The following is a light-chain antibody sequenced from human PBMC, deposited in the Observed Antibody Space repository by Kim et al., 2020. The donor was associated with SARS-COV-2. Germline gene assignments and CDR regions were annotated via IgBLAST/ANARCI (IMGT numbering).Light chain of an antibody. CDR3: QQSNSYPLT. CDR1: QDISNH. J-gene: IGKJ4*01. V-gene: IGKV1-16*02. Sequence: DIQMTQSPSSLSASLGDRVTITCRASQDISNHLAWFQQKPGKAPKSLIYGASTLQSGIPSKFSGSGSGTDFTLTISSLQPEDFATYYCQQSNSYPLTFGRGTKVDIK. CDR2: GAS.